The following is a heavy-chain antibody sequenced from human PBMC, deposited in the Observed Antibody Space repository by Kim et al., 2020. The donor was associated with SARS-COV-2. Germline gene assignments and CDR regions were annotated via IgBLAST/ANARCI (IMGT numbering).Heavy chain of an antibody. Sequence: GRFTISRDNSKNTLYLQMNSLRAEDTAVYYCAKHKQWLVQDYYYYGMDVWGQGTTVTVSS. J-gene: IGHJ6*02. V-gene: IGHV3-23*01. D-gene: IGHD6-19*01. CDR3: AKHKQWLVQDYYYYGMDV.